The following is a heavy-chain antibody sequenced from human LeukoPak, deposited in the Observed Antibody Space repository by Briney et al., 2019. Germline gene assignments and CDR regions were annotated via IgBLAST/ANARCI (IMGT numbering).Heavy chain of an antibody. CDR3: ARLQSANHDNGYYTGGFYYMDV. Sequence: TSETLSLTCSVSGGSMSNNYWGWIRQPPGRGLEWIGYISYTGSTSYTPSLKSRVSIFLETPRNQFSLEVSSVIAADTAVYYCARLQSANHDNGYYTGGFYYMDVWGKGTTVTVSS. CDR2: ISYTGST. CDR1: GGSMSNNY. V-gene: IGHV4-59*08. D-gene: IGHD4-17*01. J-gene: IGHJ6*03.